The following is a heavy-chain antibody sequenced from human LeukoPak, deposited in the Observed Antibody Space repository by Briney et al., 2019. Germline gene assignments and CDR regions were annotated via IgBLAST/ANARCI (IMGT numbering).Heavy chain of an antibody. Sequence: PGGSLRLSCAASGFDFSGYSMTWVRQGPGKGLEWVSSITSASTSMYYADSVRGRFIISRDNAKNSLYLQMNSLRAEDTGVYYCAPAGGISTWSLDYWGQGTLVAVSS. V-gene: IGHV3-21*03. CDR1: GFDFSGYS. CDR2: ITSASTSM. J-gene: IGHJ4*02. D-gene: IGHD1-26*01. CDR3: APAGGISTWSLDY.